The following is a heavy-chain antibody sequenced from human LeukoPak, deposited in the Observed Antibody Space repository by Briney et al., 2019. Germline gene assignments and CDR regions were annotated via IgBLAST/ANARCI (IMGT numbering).Heavy chain of an antibody. CDR2: IYHSGST. D-gene: IGHD3-10*01. CDR1: GYSISSGYY. Sequence: PSETLSLTCAVSGYSISSGYYWGWIRQPPGKGLEWIGSIYHSGSTFYNPSLKSRVTISLDTSKNQFSLKLSSVAAADTAVYYCARRRGYSGYYYMDVWGKGTTVTVSS. J-gene: IGHJ6*03. V-gene: IGHV4-38-2*01. CDR3: ARRRGYSGYYYMDV.